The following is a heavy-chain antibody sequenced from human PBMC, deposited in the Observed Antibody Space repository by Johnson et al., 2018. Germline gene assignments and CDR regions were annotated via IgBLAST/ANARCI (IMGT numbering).Heavy chain of an antibody. J-gene: IGHJ1*01. Sequence: QVQLVESGGGLVQPGGSLRLSCAASGFTFSSYGMHWVRQAPGKGLEWVAVIWYDGSNKYYADSVKGRFTISSDNSKNTLYLQMNSLRAEDTAVYYWSASPHYYDSSGYYSVWFRHWGQGTLVTVSS. CDR1: GFTFSSYG. D-gene: IGHD3-22*01. CDR2: IWYDGSNK. V-gene: IGHV3-33*01. CDR3: SASPHYYDSSGYYSVWFRH.